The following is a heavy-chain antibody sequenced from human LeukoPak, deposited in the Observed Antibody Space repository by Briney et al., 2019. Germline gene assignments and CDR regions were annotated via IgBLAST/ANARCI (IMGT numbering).Heavy chain of an antibody. D-gene: IGHD6-19*01. J-gene: IGHJ4*02. V-gene: IGHV3-30*18. CDR2: ISYDGGNK. CDR3: AKSVPGYSSGCPDY. CDR1: GFIFSFYG. Sequence: GGSLRLSCAASGFIFSFYGMHWVRQAPGKGLEWVAFISYDGGNKYYADSVKGRFTISRDTSKTALYLQMNSLRAEDTAVYYCAKSVPGYSSGCPDYWGQGTLVTVSS.